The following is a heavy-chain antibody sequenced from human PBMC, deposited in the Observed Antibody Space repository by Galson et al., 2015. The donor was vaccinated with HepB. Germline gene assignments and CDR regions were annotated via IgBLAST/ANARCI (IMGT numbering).Heavy chain of an antibody. CDR1: GFTFSDYY. V-gene: IGHV3-11*01. J-gene: IGHJ3*02. CDR2: ISSSGSTI. D-gene: IGHD6-19*01. Sequence: SLRLSCAASGFTFSDYYMSWIRQAPGKGLEWVPYISSSGSTIYYADSVKGRFTISRDNAKNSLYLQMNSLRAEDTAVYYCARDGTLLLGYSSGWYNAFDIWGQGTMVTVSS. CDR3: ARDGTLLLGYSSGWYNAFDI.